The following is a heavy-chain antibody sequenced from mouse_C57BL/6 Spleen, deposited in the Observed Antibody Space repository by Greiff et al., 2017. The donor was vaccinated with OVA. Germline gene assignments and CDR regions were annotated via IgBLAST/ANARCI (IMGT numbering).Heavy chain of an antibody. CDR2: ISDGGSYT. V-gene: IGHV5-4*03. CDR1: GFTFSSYA. Sequence: DVKLQESGGGLVKPGGSLKLSCAASGFTFSSYAMSWVRQTPEKRLEWVATISDGGSYTYYPDNVKGRFTISRDNAKNNLYLQMSHLKSEDTAMYYCARYGNYEYYFDYWGQGTTLTVSS. J-gene: IGHJ2*01. D-gene: IGHD2-10*02. CDR3: ARYGNYEYYFDY.